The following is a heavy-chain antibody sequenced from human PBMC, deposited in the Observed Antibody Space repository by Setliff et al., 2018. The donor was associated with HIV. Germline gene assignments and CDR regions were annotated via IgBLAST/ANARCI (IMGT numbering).Heavy chain of an antibody. CDR1: GYTFTGYY. J-gene: IGHJ6*02. Sequence: ASVMVSCKASGYTFTGYYMHWVRQAPGQGLEGMGWINPNSGGTNYAQKFQGRVTMTRDTSISTAYMELGRLRSDDTAVYYCARDRWELRTYYYYYGMDVWGQGTTVTVSS. V-gene: IGHV1-2*02. CDR2: INPNSGGT. CDR3: ARDRWELRTYYYYYGMDV. D-gene: IGHD1-26*01.